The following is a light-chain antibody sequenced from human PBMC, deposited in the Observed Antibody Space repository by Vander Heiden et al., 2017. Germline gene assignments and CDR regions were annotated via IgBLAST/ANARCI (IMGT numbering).Light chain of an antibody. CDR2: DVS. Sequence: QSALTQPASVSGSPGQSITISCTGTSSDVGGYNYVSWYQQHPGKAPKLMIYDVSNRPSGVSIRFSGSKSGNTASLTISGLQAEDEADYYCNSYTISSTRVFGGGTKLTVL. CDR3: NSYTISSTRV. V-gene: IGLV2-14*01. CDR1: SSDVGGYNY. J-gene: IGLJ2*01.